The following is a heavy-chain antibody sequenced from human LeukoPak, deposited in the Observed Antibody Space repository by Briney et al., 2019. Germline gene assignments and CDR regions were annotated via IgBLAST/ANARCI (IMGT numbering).Heavy chain of an antibody. Sequence: SETLSLTCAVSGGSISGGGYCWSWIRQPPGQGLEWIGYIFHSGTSYYYPSLKSRAPLSVDRSKNQFSLKLHSVTVADAAVDFCARVGTYSRYCGMDVWGKGTTVTVSS. V-gene: IGHV4-30-2*01. CDR3: ARVGTYSRYCGMDV. J-gene: IGHJ6*04. D-gene: IGHD2-21*01. CDR2: IFHSGTS. CDR1: GGSISGGGYC.